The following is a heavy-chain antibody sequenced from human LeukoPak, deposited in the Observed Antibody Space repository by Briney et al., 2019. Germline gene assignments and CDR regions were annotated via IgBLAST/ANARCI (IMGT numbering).Heavy chain of an antibody. Sequence: PGGSLRLSCAASGFTFSSYGMHWVRQAPGKGLEWVAVISYDGSNKYYAGSVKGRFTISRDNPKNPLYLQMKSLRAEGTGVYYCARGYGVRGVRAQATGRYWGQGTLVTVSS. V-gene: IGHV3-33*01. CDR3: ARGYGVRGVRAQATGRY. CDR2: ISYDGSNK. D-gene: IGHD3-10*01. CDR1: GFTFSSYG. J-gene: IGHJ4*02.